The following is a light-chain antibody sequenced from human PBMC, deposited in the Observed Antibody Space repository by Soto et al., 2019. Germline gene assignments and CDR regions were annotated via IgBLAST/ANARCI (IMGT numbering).Light chain of an antibody. CDR3: SSYTTSSTYV. Sequence: QPVLAQPVSVSGSPGQSITISCTGTSSDVGSYNYVSWYQQHPGKAPKVMIYDVSNRPSGVSYRFSGSKSGNTASLTISGLQAEDEADYYCSSYTTSSTYVFGTGTKVTVL. CDR2: DVS. V-gene: IGLV2-14*01. CDR1: SSDVGSYNY. J-gene: IGLJ1*01.